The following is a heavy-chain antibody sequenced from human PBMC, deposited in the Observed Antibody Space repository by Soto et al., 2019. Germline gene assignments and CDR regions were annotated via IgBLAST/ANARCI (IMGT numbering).Heavy chain of an antibody. J-gene: IGHJ4*02. CDR3: VRGGYYRSGSYYTILDY. Sequence: SETLSLTCTVTGGSISGYYWSWIRQPAGKGLEWIGRIYSSGSTNYNPSLKSRVTMSVDTSKNQFSLKLTSVTAADTAVYYCVRGGYYRSGSYYTILDYWGQGTLVTVSS. CDR2: IYSSGST. V-gene: IGHV4-4*07. D-gene: IGHD3-10*01. CDR1: GGSISGYY.